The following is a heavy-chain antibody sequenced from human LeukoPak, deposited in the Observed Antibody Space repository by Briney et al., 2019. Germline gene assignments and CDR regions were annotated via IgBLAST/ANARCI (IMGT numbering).Heavy chain of an antibody. CDR1: GGSISSGGYY. CDR3: ARERTGDFWSGYPPGSMDV. D-gene: IGHD3-3*01. Sequence: SETLSLTCTVSGGSISSGGYYWSWIRQHPGKGLEWIGYIYYSGSTYYNPSLKSRVTISVDTFKNQFSLKLSSVTAADTAVYYCARERTGDFWSGYPPGSMDVWGQGTTVTVSS. CDR2: IYYSGST. V-gene: IGHV4-31*03. J-gene: IGHJ6*02.